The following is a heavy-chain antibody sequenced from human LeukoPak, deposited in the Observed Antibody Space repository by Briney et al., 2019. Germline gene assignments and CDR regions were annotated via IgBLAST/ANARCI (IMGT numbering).Heavy chain of an antibody. J-gene: IGHJ3*01. CDR3: AKVIGYCSGGSCYRRWEHAFDA. CDR2: ISYDGSNE. CDR1: AFTFSSYA. D-gene: IGHD2-15*01. Sequence: GRSLRLSCEASAFTFSSYAMHWVRQAPGKGLEWVAVISYDGSNEHYADSVKGRFSVSRDNSKNTLYLQMNSLRAEDTAVYYCAKVIGYCSGGSCYRRWEHAFDAWGQGTMVTVSS. V-gene: IGHV3-30*04.